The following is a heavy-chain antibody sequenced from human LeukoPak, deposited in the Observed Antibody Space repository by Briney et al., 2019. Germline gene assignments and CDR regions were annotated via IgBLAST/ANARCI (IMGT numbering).Heavy chain of an antibody. J-gene: IGHJ3*02. V-gene: IGHV3-7*01. CDR2: IKQDGSEK. CDR3: ARSGSKNSSSWYDAFDI. D-gene: IGHD6-13*01. Sequence: GGSLRLSCVASRFTLSSYWMSWVRQAPGKGLEWVANIKQDGSEKYYVDSVKGRFTISRDNAKNSLYLQMNSLRAEDTAVYYCARSGSKNSSSWYDAFDIWGQGTMVTVSS. CDR1: RFTLSSYW.